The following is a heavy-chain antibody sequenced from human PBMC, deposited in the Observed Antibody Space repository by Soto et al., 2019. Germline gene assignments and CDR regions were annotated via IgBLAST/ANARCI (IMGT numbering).Heavy chain of an antibody. Sequence: EVHLVESGGGLVKPGGSLRLSCAGSGFTFSSCTVNWVRQAPGKGLEWVSSISPSTRHIYYPDAVKGRFTTSRDNAKNSLFLQMNSLRAEDTAVYYCSGCSGGACHQNYGMDVWGQGTTVTVSS. CDR3: SGCSGGACHQNYGMDV. CDR1: GFTFSSCT. CDR2: ISPSTRHI. J-gene: IGHJ6*02. D-gene: IGHD2-15*01. V-gene: IGHV3-21*01.